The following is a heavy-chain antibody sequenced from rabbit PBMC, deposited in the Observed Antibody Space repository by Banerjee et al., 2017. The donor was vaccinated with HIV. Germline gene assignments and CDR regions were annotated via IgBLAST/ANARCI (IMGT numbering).Heavy chain of an antibody. CDR2: IYAGSSGNT. CDR1: GLDFSSNYW. D-gene: IGHD4-2*01. J-gene: IGHJ4*01. CDR3: ARDAGYAGSNL. Sequence: QEQLEESGGDLVKPEGSLTLTCKASGLDFSSNYWICWVRQAPGKGLEWIACIYAGSSGNTYYASWVKGRFTISRDNAQNTVSLQLNSLTAADTATYFCARDAGYAGSNLWGPGT. V-gene: IGHV1S45*01.